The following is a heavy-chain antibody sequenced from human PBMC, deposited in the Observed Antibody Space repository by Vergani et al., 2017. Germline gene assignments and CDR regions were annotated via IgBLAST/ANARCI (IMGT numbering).Heavy chain of an antibody. CDR2: IDRNWATKYPV. CDR1: GFLFQDFA. V-gene: IGHV3-9*01. Sequence: VEAGGGLVQPGGSLRLSCAASGFLFQDFAFHWVRQVSGRGLEWVSGIDRNWATKYPVKYGNSMEGRFIIYSNNAKMSVFLQMNNLRHEDTALYFGAKVNDYDADGPFDLWGRGTLVTVSS. D-gene: IGHD3-16*01. J-gene: IGHJ2*01. CDR3: AKVNDYDADGPFDL.